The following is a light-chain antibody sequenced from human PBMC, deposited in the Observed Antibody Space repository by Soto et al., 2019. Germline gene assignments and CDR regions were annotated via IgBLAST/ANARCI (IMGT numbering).Light chain of an antibody. CDR2: DAS. V-gene: IGKV3-11*01. J-gene: IGKJ1*01. CDR3: HQRSNWPWT. CDR1: QSVSNY. Sequence: EIVLTQSPATLSLFPGERATLSCRASQSVSNYLTWYQQKPGQAPRLLIYDASSRATGIPPRFSGSGSGTDFTLTISNLQPEDFAVYYCHQRSNWPWTFGQGTKV.